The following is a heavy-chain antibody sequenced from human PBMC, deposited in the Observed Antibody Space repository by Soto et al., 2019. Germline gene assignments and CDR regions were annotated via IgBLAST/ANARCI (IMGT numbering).Heavy chain of an antibody. D-gene: IGHD2-2*01. CDR2: IVSSGSAM. CDR1: GFTISSYS. J-gene: IGHJ3*02. V-gene: IGHV3-48*01. CDR3: VRDHQYAFDI. Sequence: PGGSLRLSCEASGFTISSYSMNWVRQAPGKGLEWVSYIVSSGSAMFYADSVKGRFTIFRDNAKNSLHLQMNGLRAEDTAVYYCVRDHQYAFDIWGQGTMVTVSS.